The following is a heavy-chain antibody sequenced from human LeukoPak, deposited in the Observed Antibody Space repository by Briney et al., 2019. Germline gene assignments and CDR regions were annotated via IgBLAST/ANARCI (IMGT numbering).Heavy chain of an antibody. J-gene: IGHJ3*02. V-gene: IGHV3-23*01. CDR1: GFTFSSYA. D-gene: IGHD6-13*01. CDR2: ISGSGGST. Sequence: PGGSLRLSCVASGFTFSSYAMSWVRQAPGKGLEWVSAISGSGGSTYYADSVKGRFTISRDNSKNTLYLQMNSLRAEDTAVYYCAKSPSSWSDAFDIWGQGTMVTVSS. CDR3: AKSPSSWSDAFDI.